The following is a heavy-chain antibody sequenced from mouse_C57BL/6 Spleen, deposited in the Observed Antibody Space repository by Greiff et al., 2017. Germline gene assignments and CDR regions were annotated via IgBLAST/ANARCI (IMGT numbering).Heavy chain of an antibody. V-gene: IGHV5-12*01. CDR3: ARQGDYRESLWDFYAMDY. J-gene: IGHJ4*01. CDR1: GFTFSDYY. Sequence: EVKVVESGGGLVQPGGSLKLSCAASGFTFSDYYMYWVRQTPEKRLEWVAYISNGGGSTYYPDTVKGRFTISRDNAKNTLYLQMSRLKSEDTAMYYCARQGDYRESLWDFYAMDYWGQGTSVTVSS. CDR2: ISNGGGST. D-gene: IGHD6-2*01.